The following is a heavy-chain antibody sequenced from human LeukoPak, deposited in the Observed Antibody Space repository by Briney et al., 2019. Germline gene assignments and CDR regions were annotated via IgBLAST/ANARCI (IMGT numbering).Heavy chain of an antibody. CDR1: GYSISSGYY. Sequence: SETLSLTCTVSGYSISSGYYWGWIRQPPGKGLEWIGSIYHSGSTYYNPSLKSRVTISVDTSKNQFSLKLSSVTAADTAVYYCARGRGETMVRRLPRDWGQGTLVTVSS. V-gene: IGHV4-38-2*02. D-gene: IGHD3-10*01. CDR3: ARGRGETMVRRLPRD. CDR2: IYHSGST. J-gene: IGHJ4*02.